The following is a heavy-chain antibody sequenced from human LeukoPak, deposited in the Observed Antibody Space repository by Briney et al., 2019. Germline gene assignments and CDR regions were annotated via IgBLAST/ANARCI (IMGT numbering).Heavy chain of an antibody. CDR2: IWYDGSNK. Sequence: GRSLRLSCAASGFTFSSYGMHWVREAPGKALEWVAVIWYDGSNKYYADSVKGRFTISRDNSKNTLYLQMNSLRAEDTAVYYCAGDRVAVAGTAWFDPWGQGTLVTVSS. D-gene: IGHD6-19*01. CDR3: AGDRVAVAGTAWFDP. CDR1: GFTFSSYG. V-gene: IGHV3-33*01. J-gene: IGHJ5*02.